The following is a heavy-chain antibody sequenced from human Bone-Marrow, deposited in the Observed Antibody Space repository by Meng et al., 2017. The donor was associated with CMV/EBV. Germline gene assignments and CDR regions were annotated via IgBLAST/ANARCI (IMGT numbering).Heavy chain of an antibody. CDR2: ISGSGGST. CDR1: GFTFSSYA. V-gene: IGHV3-23*01. CDR3: AKTPRQSYCSSTSCYSSFPIRFDP. J-gene: IGHJ5*02. D-gene: IGHD2-2*01. Sequence: GESLKISCAASGFTFSSYAMSWVRQAPGKGLEWVSAISGSGGSTYYADSVNGRFTISRDNSKNTLYLQMNSLSAEDTAVYYCAKTPRQSYCSSTSCYSSFPIRFDPWGQGTLVTVSS.